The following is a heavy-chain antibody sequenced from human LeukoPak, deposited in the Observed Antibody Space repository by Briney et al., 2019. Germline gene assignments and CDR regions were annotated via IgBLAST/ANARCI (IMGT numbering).Heavy chain of an antibody. CDR2: IYHSGST. CDR1: GGSISSGDYY. D-gene: IGHD1-1*01. V-gene: IGHV4-30-2*01. Sequence: SETLSLTCTVSGGSISSGDYYWSWIRQPPGKGLEWIGYIYHSGSTYYNPSLKSRVTISVDRSKNQFSLKLSSVTAADTAVYYCARGTRSFDYWGQGTLVTVSS. CDR3: ARGTRSFDY. J-gene: IGHJ4*02.